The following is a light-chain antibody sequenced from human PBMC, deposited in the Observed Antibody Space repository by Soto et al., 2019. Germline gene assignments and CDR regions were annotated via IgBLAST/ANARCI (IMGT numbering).Light chain of an antibody. CDR2: DAS. V-gene: IGKV1-5*01. J-gene: IGKJ1*01. CDR3: QQYNNYPRT. Sequence: DIQMAQSPCTLSASIGDGVTITCRASESIRTWLAWYQHKPGKAPKFLIYDASSLESGVPSRFSGSGSGTEFTLTISNLQPDDFATYFCQQYNNYPRTLGQGTKVDIK. CDR1: ESIRTW.